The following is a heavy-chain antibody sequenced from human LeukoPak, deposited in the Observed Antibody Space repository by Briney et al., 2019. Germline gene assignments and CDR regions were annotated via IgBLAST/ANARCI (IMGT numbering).Heavy chain of an antibody. J-gene: IGHJ4*02. D-gene: IGHD3-10*01. CDR1: GFTLSSYA. Sequence: GGSLRLSCAASGFTLSSYAMSWVRQAPGKGLEWVSTFSGTSSTSYADAVKGRVTISRDNSKNTLYLQMDSLRAEDTAVYYCAGSETYYKPPAYWGQGTLVTVSS. CDR3: AGSETYYKPPAY. V-gene: IGHV3-23*01. CDR2: FSGTSST.